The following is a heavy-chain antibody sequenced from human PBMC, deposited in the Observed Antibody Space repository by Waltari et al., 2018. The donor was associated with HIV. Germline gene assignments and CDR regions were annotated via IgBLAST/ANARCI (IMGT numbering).Heavy chain of an antibody. CDR1: GPDFSSDG. CDR3: ARDSSQVHWFGESLAL. D-gene: IGHD3-10*01. Sequence: QVQLVESGGGVVQPGGVVILSCASSGPDFSSDGMHWVRQAPVKGVEWLAAISYDGKKKYYGYSLRGRLTISRDNSKKTLYLQMNTLRPEDTAIYFCARDSSQVHWFGESLALWGQGTLVIVSS. J-gene: IGHJ4*02. CDR2: ISYDGKKK. V-gene: IGHV3-30*03.